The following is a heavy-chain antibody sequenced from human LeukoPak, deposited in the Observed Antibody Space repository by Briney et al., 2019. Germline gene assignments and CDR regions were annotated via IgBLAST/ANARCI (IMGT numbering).Heavy chain of an antibody. CDR1: GFTVSSNY. D-gene: IGHD6-19*01. J-gene: IGHJ4*02. Sequence: GGSLRLSCAASGFTVSSNYMSWVRQAPGKGLEWASVIYSGGSTYYADSVKGRFTISRDNSKNTLYLQMNSLRAEDTAVYYCARDAYSSGWYSDYWGQGTLVTVSS. CDR3: ARDAYSSGWYSDY. V-gene: IGHV3-53*01. CDR2: IYSGGST.